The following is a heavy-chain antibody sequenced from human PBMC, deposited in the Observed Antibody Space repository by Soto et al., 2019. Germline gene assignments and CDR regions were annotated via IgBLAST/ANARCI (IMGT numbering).Heavy chain of an antibody. CDR2: ISYDGSNK. CDR1: GFTFSSYA. V-gene: IGHV3-30-3*01. J-gene: IGHJ6*02. CDR3: ARVLGQWLVRFGMDV. Sequence: LSCAASGFTFSSYAMHWVRQAPGKGLEWVAVISYDGSNKYYADSVKGRFTISRDNSKNTLYLQMNSLRAEDTAVYYCARVLGQWLVRFGMDVWGQGTTVTVSS. D-gene: IGHD6-19*01.